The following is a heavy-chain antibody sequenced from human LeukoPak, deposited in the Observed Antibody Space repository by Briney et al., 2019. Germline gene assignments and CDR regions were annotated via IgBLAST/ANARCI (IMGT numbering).Heavy chain of an antibody. CDR3: ARGALGAHPVDY. D-gene: IGHD1-26*01. J-gene: IGHJ4*02. Sequence: SETLSLTCTVSGDSISSSFWNWIRQPPGQRLECIGNIYYSGSTNYNPALKSRVTFSVDTTKNQVSLKLSSATAADTAVYYCARGALGAHPVDYWGQGALVIVSS. V-gene: IGHV4-59*01. CDR2: IYYSGST. CDR1: GDSISSSF.